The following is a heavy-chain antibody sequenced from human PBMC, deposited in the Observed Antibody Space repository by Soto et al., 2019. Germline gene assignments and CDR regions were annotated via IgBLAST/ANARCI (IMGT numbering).Heavy chain of an antibody. D-gene: IGHD2-2*01. CDR3: ATTRVGPCSSSICFSGIFDGMDV. CDR1: GFTIGNYG. CDR2: ISYDGTIT. J-gene: IGHJ6*02. V-gene: IGHV3-30-3*01. Sequence: GGSLRLSCAASGFTIGNYGMHWVRQAPGKGLEWVAVISYDGTITYYADSVKGRFTISRDNSKNTLYLQMNSLRTEDTAVYYCATTRVGPCSSSICFSGIFDGMDVWGQGTTVTVSS.